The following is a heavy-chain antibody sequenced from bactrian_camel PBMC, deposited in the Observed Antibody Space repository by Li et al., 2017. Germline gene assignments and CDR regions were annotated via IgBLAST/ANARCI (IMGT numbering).Heavy chain of an antibody. D-gene: IGHD1*01. CDR1: GDTTSSYS. CDR3: TTPYRRSRGLGEYNY. CDR2: LDVDGRT. V-gene: IGHV3S9*01. Sequence: HVQLVESGGGSVTSGGSLRLSCVVAGDTTSSYSMGWFRQVRGKGREAIAQLDVDGRTTYDDSVRGRFTISEDNAKNTLYLQLNSLKSEDTALYYCTTPYRRSRGLGEYNYWGQGTQVTVS. J-gene: IGHJ4*01.